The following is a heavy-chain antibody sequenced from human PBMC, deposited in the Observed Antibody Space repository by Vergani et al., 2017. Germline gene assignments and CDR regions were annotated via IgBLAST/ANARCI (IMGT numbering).Heavy chain of an antibody. V-gene: IGHV1-2*02. D-gene: IGHD3-3*01. Sequence: QVQLVQSGAEVKKPGASVKVSCKASGYTFTGYYMHWVRQAPGQGLEWMGWINPNSGGTNYAQKFQGRVTMTRDTSISTAYMELSRLRSDDTAVYYCARAKYDCWSGYDNNWFDPWGQGTLVTVSS. J-gene: IGHJ5*02. CDR1: GYTFTGYY. CDR2: INPNSGGT. CDR3: ARAKYDCWSGYDNNWFDP.